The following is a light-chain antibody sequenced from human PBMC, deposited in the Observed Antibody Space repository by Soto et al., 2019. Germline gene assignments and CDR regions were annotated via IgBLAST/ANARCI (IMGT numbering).Light chain of an antibody. CDR1: SSDIGAFNH. CDR3: SSYTSSSSYV. Sequence: QSVLTQPASVSDSPGQSITISCIGTSSDIGAFNHVSWHQQHPGKDPKLIIYDVINRPSGVSNRFSGSKTGNTASLIISGLQAEDEADYYCSSYTSSSSYVFGSGTKLTVL. V-gene: IGLV2-14*03. CDR2: DVI. J-gene: IGLJ1*01.